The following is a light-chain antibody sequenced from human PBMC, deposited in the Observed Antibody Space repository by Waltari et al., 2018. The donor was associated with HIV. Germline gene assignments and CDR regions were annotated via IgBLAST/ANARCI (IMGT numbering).Light chain of an antibody. CDR3: SVWDVTLNGLV. J-gene: IGLJ2*01. V-gene: IGLV1-44*01. Sequence: QSLLTQSPSASGPPGQRVNISCFGTSSNIGSRSVNWYQHFPGTPPRLVIFRNTERPSGVPDRFSGSKSGTSASLAISGLHSQDEADYYCSVWDVTLNGLVFGGGTRLTVL. CDR2: RNT. CDR1: SSNIGSRS.